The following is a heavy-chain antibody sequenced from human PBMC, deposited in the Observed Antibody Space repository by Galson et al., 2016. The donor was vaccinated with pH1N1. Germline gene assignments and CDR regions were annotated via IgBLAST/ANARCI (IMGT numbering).Heavy chain of an antibody. CDR3: AHREVTITNAFDV. J-gene: IGHJ3*01. D-gene: IGHD5-12*01. CDR2: IYWDADK. V-gene: IGHV2-5*02. Sequence: PALVKPTQTLTLTCTFSGFSVRTSGVGVAWIRQPPGQALEWLALIYWDADKRFSPSLKNRLTITNDIYKNQVVLTVTNMDPADTATYYCAHREVTITNAFDVWGQGTMVTVSS. CDR1: GFSVRTSGVG.